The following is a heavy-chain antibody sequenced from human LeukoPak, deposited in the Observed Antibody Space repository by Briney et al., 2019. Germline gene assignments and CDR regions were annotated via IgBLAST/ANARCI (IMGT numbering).Heavy chain of an antibody. D-gene: IGHD4-17*01. CDR1: GFTFDDYA. CDR2: ISWNSASI. Sequence: PGGSLRLSCAASGFTFDDYAMHWVRQAPGKGLEWVSGISWNSASIGYADSVKGRFTISRDNAKNSLYLQMNSLRAEDTALYYCAKDKSWDYGDSNWFDPWGQGTLVTVSS. V-gene: IGHV3-9*01. CDR3: AKDKSWDYGDSNWFDP. J-gene: IGHJ5*02.